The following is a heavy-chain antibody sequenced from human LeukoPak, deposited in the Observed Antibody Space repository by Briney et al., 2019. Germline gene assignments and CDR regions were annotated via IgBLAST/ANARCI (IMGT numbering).Heavy chain of an antibody. J-gene: IGHJ4*02. D-gene: IGHD3-10*01. V-gene: IGHV3-33*01. CDR1: GFTFSYYA. CDR3: ARELFSSGSCPNG. CDR2: IWSDGSNK. Sequence: GGSLRLSCSASGFTFSYYAIHWVRQAPGKGLEWVALIWSDGSNKYYADSVKGRITISRDNSKNTVYLQMNSLRAEDTAVYYCARELFSSGSCPNGWGQGTLVTVSS.